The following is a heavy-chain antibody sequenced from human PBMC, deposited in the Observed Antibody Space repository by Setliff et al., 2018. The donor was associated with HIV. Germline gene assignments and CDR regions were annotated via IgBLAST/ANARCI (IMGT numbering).Heavy chain of an antibody. CDR2: INIRSGNT. Sequence: GASVKVSCKASGYSFTTSGASRVRQAPGQGLEWMGWINIRSGNTNYAQKFQGRVTMTTDTSTSTAYMGLRSLRSDDTAVYYCARDEPNNTEADPGYWGQGTLVTVSS. V-gene: IGHV1-18*01. CDR3: ARDEPNNTEADPGY. D-gene: IGHD1-1*01. CDR1: GYSFTTSG. J-gene: IGHJ4*02.